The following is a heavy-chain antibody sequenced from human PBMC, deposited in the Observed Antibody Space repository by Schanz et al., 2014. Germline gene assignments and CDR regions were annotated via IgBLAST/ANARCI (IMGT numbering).Heavy chain of an antibody. CDR2: MNPNSGNP. Sequence: QVHLVQSGAEVKKPGSSVKVSCKASGGTFSSFGINWVRQAPGQGLEWLGWMNPNSGNPGFAQKFQGRVTITMDTLASTAYMEVSSLRSEDTAVYYCARSGSNNWCFFDYWGRGTLITVSS. CDR1: GGTFSSFG. D-gene: IGHD1-1*01. V-gene: IGHV1-8*01. J-gene: IGHJ4*02. CDR3: ARSGSNNWCFFDY.